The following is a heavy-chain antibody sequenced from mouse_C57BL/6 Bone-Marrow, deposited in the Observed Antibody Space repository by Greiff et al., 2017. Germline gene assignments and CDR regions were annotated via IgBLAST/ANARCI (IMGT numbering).Heavy chain of an antibody. Sequence: QVQLQQPGTELVKPGTSVKVSCKASGYAFTNYLIEWVKQRPGQGLEWIGVINPGSGGTNYNEKFKGKATLTADKSSSTAYMQLSSLTSEDSAVYFCATTGTEWFAYWGQGTLVTVSA. J-gene: IGHJ3*01. CDR3: ATTGTEWFAY. CDR1: GYAFTNYL. V-gene: IGHV1-54*01. D-gene: IGHD4-1*02. CDR2: INPGSGGT.